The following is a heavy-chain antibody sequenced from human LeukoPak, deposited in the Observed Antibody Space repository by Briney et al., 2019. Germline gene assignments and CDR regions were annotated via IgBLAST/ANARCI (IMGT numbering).Heavy chain of an antibody. J-gene: IGHJ5*02. V-gene: IGHV3-7*01. CDR1: GFTFSTYW. CDR2: IKEVDSDT. Sequence: GGSLRLSCAASGFTFSTYWMSWVRQAPGKGLEWVALIKEVDSDTYYMDSVRGRFTIFRDNAKDSLYLQMNSLRAEDTAVYYCARDFSTGGWFDPWGQGTLVTVSS. D-gene: IGHD2/OR15-2a*01. CDR3: ARDFSTGGWFDP.